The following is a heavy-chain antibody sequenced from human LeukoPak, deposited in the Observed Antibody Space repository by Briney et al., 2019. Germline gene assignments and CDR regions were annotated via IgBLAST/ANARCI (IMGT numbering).Heavy chain of an antibody. J-gene: IGHJ4*02. CDR3: ARVPQWLVQGGGYYFDY. Sequence: PGASVKVSCKASGYTFTSYDINWVRQATGQGLEWMGWMNPNSGNTGYAQKFHGRVTMTRNTSLRTAYMELSSLRSEDTAVYYGARVPQWLVQGGGYYFDYWGQRTPVTVSS. CDR2: MNPNSGNT. D-gene: IGHD6-19*01. V-gene: IGHV1-8*01. CDR1: GYTFTSYD.